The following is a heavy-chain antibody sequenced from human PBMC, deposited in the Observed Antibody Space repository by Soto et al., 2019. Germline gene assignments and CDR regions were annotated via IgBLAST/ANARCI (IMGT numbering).Heavy chain of an antibody. CDR1: GYSFTSYW. J-gene: IGHJ4*02. V-gene: IGHV5-10-1*01. CDR2: IDPSDSYT. D-gene: IGHD6-13*01. CDR3: ACSPLAAAYSDANS. Sequence: EVQLVQSGAEVKKPGESLRISCKASGYSFTSYWITWVRQMPGKGLEWMGRIDPSDSYTNYSPSFQGHVTISADKSISTAYLQWSSLQASDTAMYYCACSPLAAAYSDANSWGQGTLVTVSS.